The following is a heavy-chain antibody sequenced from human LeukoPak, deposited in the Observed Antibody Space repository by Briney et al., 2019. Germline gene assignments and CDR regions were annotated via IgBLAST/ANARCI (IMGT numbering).Heavy chain of an antibody. CDR1: GFTFSNAW. CDR2: VKSKRDGGTI. J-gene: IGHJ4*02. V-gene: IGHV3-15*01. Sequence: GGSLRLSCAASGFTFSNAWMTWVRQAPGKGLEWVARVKSKRDGGTIDYAARVKGRFTISRDDSKDTLYLQMNSLEIEDAAVYYCTTVGSAWNFDYWGQGTPVTVSS. CDR3: TTVGSAWNFDY. D-gene: IGHD6-25*01.